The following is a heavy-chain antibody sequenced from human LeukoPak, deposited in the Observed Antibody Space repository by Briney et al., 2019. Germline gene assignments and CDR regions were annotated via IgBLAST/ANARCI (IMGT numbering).Heavy chain of an antibody. Sequence: ASVKVSCKASGGTFSSYAISWVRQAPGQGLEWMGGIIPIFGTANYAQKFQGRVTITADESTSTAYMELSSLRSEDTAVYYCAPYCSSTSCSNWFDPWGQGTLVTVSS. J-gene: IGHJ5*02. CDR3: APYCSSTSCSNWFDP. CDR1: GGTFSSYA. V-gene: IGHV1-69*13. CDR2: IIPIFGTA. D-gene: IGHD2-2*01.